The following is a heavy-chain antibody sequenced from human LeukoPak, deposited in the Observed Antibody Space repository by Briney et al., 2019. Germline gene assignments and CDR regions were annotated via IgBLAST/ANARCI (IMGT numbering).Heavy chain of an antibody. CDR1: GGTFSSYA. J-gene: IGHJ4*02. V-gene: IGHV1-69*13. CDR3: ARDDGSSELHRCDN. D-gene: IGHD3-22*01. Sequence: ASVKVSCKASGGTFSSYAISWVRQAPGQGLEWMGGIIPIFGTANYAQKFQGRVTITADESTSTAYMELSSLRSEDTAVYYRARDDGSSELHRCDNWGEGTLVTVSS. CDR2: IIPIFGTA.